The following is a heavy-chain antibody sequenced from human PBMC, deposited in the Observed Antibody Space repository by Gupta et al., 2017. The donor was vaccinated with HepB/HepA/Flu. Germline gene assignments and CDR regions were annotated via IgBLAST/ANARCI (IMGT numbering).Heavy chain of an antibody. CDR1: GGTFSSYA. D-gene: IGHD6-6*01. CDR3: ARTSIAARPDGGWYFDL. J-gene: IGHJ2*01. V-gene: IGHV1-69*04. CDR2: IIPILGIA. Sequence: QVQLVQSGAEVKKPGSSVKVSCKASGGTFSSYAISWVRQAPGQGLEWMGRIIPILGIANYAQKFQGRVTITADKSTSTAYMELSSLRSEETAVYYCARTSIAARPDGGWYFDLWGRGTLVTVSS.